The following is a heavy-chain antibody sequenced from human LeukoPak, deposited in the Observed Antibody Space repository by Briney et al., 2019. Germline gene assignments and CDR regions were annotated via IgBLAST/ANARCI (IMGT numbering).Heavy chain of an antibody. Sequence: SETLSLTCTVSGGSISSGGYYWSWIRQHPGKGLEWIGYIYYSGSTYYNPSLKSRVTISVDTSKNQFSLKLSSVTAADTALYYCARVAGSSGWYIHYFDYCGQGTLVTVSS. D-gene: IGHD6-19*01. V-gene: IGHV4-31*03. CDR1: GGSISSGGYY. CDR3: ARVAGSSGWYIHYFDY. CDR2: IYYSGST. J-gene: IGHJ4*02.